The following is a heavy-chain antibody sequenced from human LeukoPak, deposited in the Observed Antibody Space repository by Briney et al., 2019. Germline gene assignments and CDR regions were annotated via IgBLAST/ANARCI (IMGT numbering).Heavy chain of an antibody. CDR3: ARDNSVGDIAWWFDP. CDR1: GYSFTSHY. D-gene: IGHD3-16*02. Sequence: ASVKVSCRASGYSFTSHYMHWVRQAPGQGLEWMGLINPSGSSTLYAQKFQGRVTMTRDMSTTTDYMELSSLRSEDTAVYYCARDNSVGDIAWWFDPWGQGTLVTVSS. J-gene: IGHJ5*02. V-gene: IGHV1-46*01. CDR2: INPSGSST.